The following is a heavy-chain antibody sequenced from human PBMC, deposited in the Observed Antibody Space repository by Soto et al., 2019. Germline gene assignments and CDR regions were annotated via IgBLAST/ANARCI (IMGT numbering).Heavy chain of an antibody. J-gene: IGHJ4*02. D-gene: IGHD3-10*01. CDR1: GGSFSGYY. CDR2: INHSGST. V-gene: IGHV4-34*01. Sequence: QVQLQQWGAGLLKPSETLSLTCAVYGGSFSGYYWSWIRQPPGKGLEWIGEINHSGSTNYNPSLRIRFTKSVDTSRNQFPLRLSSVPAADPLVYYCARAHRLLWFGEFPLDYWGQGTLVTVSS. CDR3: ARAHRLLWFGEFPLDY.